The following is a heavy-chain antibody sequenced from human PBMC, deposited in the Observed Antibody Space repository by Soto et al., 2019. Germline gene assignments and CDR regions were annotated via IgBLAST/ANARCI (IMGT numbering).Heavy chain of an antibody. Sequence: PSETLSLTCTVSGGYISTYYWSWIRQPPGKGLEWIGYIYYSGSTNYNPSLKSRVTMSVDTSKNQFSLKLSSVTDADTAVYYCARRYGGNFDYWGQGSLVTVSS. CDR1: GGYISTYY. J-gene: IGHJ4*02. V-gene: IGHV4-59*01. CDR3: ARRYGGNFDY. D-gene: IGHD1-26*01. CDR2: IYYSGST.